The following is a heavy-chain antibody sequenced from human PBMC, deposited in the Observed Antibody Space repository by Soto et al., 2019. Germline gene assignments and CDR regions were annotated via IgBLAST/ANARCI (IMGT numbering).Heavy chain of an antibody. V-gene: IGHV3-33*01. Sequence: PGGSLRLSCAASRFTFSNYGMHWVRQAPGKGLEWVAVIWYDGNNKYYADSVKGRFTITRDNSNNTLYVQMTSLRAEDTAVYYCARGLHSLFDYWGQGTLVTVSS. D-gene: IGHD2-21*01. CDR3: ARGLHSLFDY. CDR1: RFTFSNYG. CDR2: IWYDGNNK. J-gene: IGHJ4*02.